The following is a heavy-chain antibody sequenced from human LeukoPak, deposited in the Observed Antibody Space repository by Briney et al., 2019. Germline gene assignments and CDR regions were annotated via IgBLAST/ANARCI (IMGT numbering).Heavy chain of an antibody. Sequence: VASVKVSCKASGYTFTGYYMHWVRQAPGQGLEWMGWISAYNGNTNYAQKLQGRVTMTTDTSTSTAYMELRSLRSDDTAVYYCARYCSSTSCYNQSPNAFDIWGQGTMVTVSS. CDR1: GYTFTGYY. CDR3: ARYCSSTSCYNQSPNAFDI. D-gene: IGHD2-2*02. V-gene: IGHV1-18*04. J-gene: IGHJ3*02. CDR2: ISAYNGNT.